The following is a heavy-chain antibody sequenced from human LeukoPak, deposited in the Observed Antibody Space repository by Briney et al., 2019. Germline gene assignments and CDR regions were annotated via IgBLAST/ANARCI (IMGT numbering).Heavy chain of an antibody. CDR3: ARGGHYDYVWRSLDY. D-gene: IGHD3-16*01. V-gene: IGHV1-2*02. CDR2: INPNSGGT. J-gene: IGHJ4*02. CDR1: GYTFTGYY. Sequence: GASVKVSCTASGYTFTGYYMHWVRQAPGQGLEWMGWINPNSGGTNYAQKFQGRVTMTRDTSISTAYMELSRLRSDDTAVYYCARGGHYDYVWRSLDYWGQGTLVTVSS.